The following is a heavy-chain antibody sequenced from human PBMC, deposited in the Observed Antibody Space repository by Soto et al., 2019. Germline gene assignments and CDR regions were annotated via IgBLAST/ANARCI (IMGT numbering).Heavy chain of an antibody. CDR3: AREVGYYYDSSNYFYSEH. V-gene: IGHV3-53*01. J-gene: IGHJ4*02. CDR2: IYADDNT. D-gene: IGHD3-22*01. Sequence: GGSLRLSCAVSGFSVSAKYMTWVRQAPGKGLEWVSVIYADDNTYYAESVEGRFSMSRDSSKETLYLQMNSLRVEDTAVYFCAREVGYYYDSSNYFYSEHWGQGTLVTVSS. CDR1: GFSVSAKY.